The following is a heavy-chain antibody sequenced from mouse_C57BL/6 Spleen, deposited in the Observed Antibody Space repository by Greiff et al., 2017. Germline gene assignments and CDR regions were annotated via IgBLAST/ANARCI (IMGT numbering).Heavy chain of an antibody. V-gene: IGHV1-52*01. CDR1: GYTFTSYW. D-gene: IGHD3-3*01. CDR3: ARGDGWYFDV. J-gene: IGHJ1*03. CDR2: IDPSDSET. Sequence: QVQLQQPGAELVRPGSSVKLSCKASGYTFTSYWMHWVKQRPIQGLEWIGNIDPSDSETNYNQKFKDKATLTVDKSSSTAYMQLSSLTSEYSAVYNCARGDGWYFDVWGTGTTVTVSS.